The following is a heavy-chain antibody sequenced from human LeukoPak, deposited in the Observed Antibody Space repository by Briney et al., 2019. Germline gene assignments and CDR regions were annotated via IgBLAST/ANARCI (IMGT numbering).Heavy chain of an antibody. Sequence: PGGSLRLSCAASEFTFSSYVMSWVRQAPGKGLEWVSVIGSSGDNIYYVDSVKGRFTISRDNSKNTLYLQMSSLRPEDTAVYYCARGIRRYPEPSTWSCFDYWGQGTLVTVSS. D-gene: IGHD1-14*01. CDR2: IGSSGDNI. J-gene: IGHJ4*02. CDR3: ARGIRRYPEPSTWSCFDY. V-gene: IGHV3-23*01. CDR1: EFTFSSYV.